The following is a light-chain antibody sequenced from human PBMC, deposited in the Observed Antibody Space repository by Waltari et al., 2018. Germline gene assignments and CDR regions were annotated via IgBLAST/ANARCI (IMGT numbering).Light chain of an antibody. J-gene: IGLJ3*02. V-gene: IGLV1-47*01. CDR1: SSNIGSNY. Sequence: QSVLTQPPSASGTPGQRVTISCSGSSSNIGSNYVYWYQQVPGTAPKLLIYRNNQRPSGVPDRLSGSKSGTSAALAITGLRSDDEGDYYCAAWDDSLSGRVFGGGTKLTVL. CDR3: AAWDDSLSGRV. CDR2: RNN.